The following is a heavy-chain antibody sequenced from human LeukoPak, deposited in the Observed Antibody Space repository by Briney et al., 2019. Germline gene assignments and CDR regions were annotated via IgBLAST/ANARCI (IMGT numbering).Heavy chain of an antibody. V-gene: IGHV3-74*01. J-gene: IGHJ3*01. CDR1: GFTFSSYW. D-gene: IGHD3-22*01. CDR3: AKDVARYYYDSPT. Sequence: SGGSLRLSCAASGFTFSSYWMHWVRQAPGKGLVWVSRINTDGSSTSYADSVKGRFTISRDNSKNTLYLQMNSLRAEDTAVYYCAKDVARYYYDSPTWGQGTMVTVSS. CDR2: INTDGSST.